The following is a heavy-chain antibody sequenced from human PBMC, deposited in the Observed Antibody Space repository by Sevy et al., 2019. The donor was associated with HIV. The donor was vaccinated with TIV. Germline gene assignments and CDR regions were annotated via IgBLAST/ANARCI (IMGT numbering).Heavy chain of an antibody. V-gene: IGHV3-30*18. Sequence: GGSLRLSCVASGFTFSSYGMHWVRQAPGKGLEWVAVISYDGSNKYYADSVKGRFIISSDNSKKTLYLQMNSLRAEDTAVYYCAKDLCLSAGGTCYYYYYGMDVWGQGTTVTVSS. CDR3: AKDLCLSAGGTCYYYYYGMDV. CDR1: GFTFSSYG. J-gene: IGHJ6*02. D-gene: IGHD2-15*01. CDR2: ISYDGSNK.